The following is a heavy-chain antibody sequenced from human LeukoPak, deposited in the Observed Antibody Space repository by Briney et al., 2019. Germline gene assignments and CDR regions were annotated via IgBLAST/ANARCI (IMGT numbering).Heavy chain of an antibody. J-gene: IGHJ4*02. CDR2: ISVSAPST. V-gene: IGHV3-23*01. Sequence: GSLSLSCTASGFTFSNYAMSWVRQAPGKGLKWVSAISVSAPSTYYADSVKGRFTISRDNSKHTLYVKMNSVRAEDTAVYYCARGGGGQFFDSWGQGTLVTVTS. CDR1: GFTFSNYA. D-gene: IGHD3-16*01. CDR3: ARGGGGQFFDS.